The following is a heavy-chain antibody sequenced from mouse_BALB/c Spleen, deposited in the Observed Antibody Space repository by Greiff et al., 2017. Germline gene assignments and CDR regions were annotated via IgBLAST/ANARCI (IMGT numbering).Heavy chain of an antibody. CDR1: GFTFSSYT. Sequence: EVMLVESGGGLVQPGGSLKLSCAASGFTFSSYTMSWVRQTPEKRLEWVAYISNGGGSTYYPDTVKGRFTISRDNAKNPLYLQMSSLKSEDTAMYYCARRDSSGYFDYWGQGTTLTVSS. CDR2: ISNGGGST. J-gene: IGHJ2*01. CDR3: ARRDSSGYFDY. V-gene: IGHV5-12-2*01. D-gene: IGHD3-2*01.